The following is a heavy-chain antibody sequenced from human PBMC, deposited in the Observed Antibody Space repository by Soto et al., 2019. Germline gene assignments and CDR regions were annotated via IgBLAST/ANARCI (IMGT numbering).Heavy chain of an antibody. CDR1: GGSISSSSYY. CDR3: ARCFRDTMIVVGAFDI. Sequence: SETLSLTCTVSGGSISSSSYYWGWIRQPPGKGLEWIGSIYYSGSTYYNPSLKSRVTISVDTSKNQFSLKLSSVTAADTAVYYCARCFRDTMIVVGAFDIWGQGTMVTVSS. J-gene: IGHJ3*02. V-gene: IGHV4-39*01. D-gene: IGHD3-22*01. CDR2: IYYSGST.